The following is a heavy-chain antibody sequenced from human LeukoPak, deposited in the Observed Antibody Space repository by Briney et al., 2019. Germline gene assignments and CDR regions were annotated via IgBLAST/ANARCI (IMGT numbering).Heavy chain of an antibody. CDR2: IFHSGTT. CDR3: ARLTPTTLSLYYYYMDV. CDR1: GGSISSSNW. J-gene: IGHJ6*03. V-gene: IGHV4-4*02. Sequence: SGTLSLTCAVSGGSISSSNWWSWVRQPPGKGLEWIGRIFHSGTTDYKTSLKGRVTISVDKSKNQFSLTLTSVTAAGTAVYYCARLTPTTLSLYYYYMDVWGKGTTVTVSS. D-gene: IGHD2/OR15-2a*01.